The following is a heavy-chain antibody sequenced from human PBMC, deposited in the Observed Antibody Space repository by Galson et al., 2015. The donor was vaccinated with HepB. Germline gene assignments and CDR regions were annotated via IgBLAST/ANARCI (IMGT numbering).Heavy chain of an antibody. J-gene: IGHJ4*02. D-gene: IGHD5-12*01. Sequence: SVKVSCKASGYTFTSYAMNWVRQAPGQGLEWMGWINTNTGNPTYAQGFTGRFVFSLDTSVSTAYLQISSLKAEDTAVYYCARDPYSGYDRSFDYWGQGTLVTVSS. CDR3: ARDPYSGYDRSFDY. CDR2: INTNTGNP. V-gene: IGHV7-4-1*02. CDR1: GYTFTSYA.